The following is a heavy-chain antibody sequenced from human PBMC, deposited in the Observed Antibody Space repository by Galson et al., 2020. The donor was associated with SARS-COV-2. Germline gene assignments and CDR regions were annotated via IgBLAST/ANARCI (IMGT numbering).Heavy chain of an antibody. J-gene: IGHJ4*02. D-gene: IGHD1-26*01. CDR1: GGSVSSSSYY. CDR2: IYDSGST. V-gene: IGHV4-39*01. CDR3: ARLTPTQWELPNYFDY. Sequence: SETLSLTCTVSGGSVSSSSYYWGWVRQHPGKGLEWIGIIYDSGSTYYNPSLKSRVTISVDTSKNQFSLKMNSVTAADTAVYYCARLTPTQWELPNYFDYWGQGTLVTVSS.